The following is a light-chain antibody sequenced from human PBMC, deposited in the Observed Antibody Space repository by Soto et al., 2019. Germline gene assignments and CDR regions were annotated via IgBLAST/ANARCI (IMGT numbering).Light chain of an antibody. CDR1: QTINNNF. V-gene: IGKV3-20*01. CDR2: HTS. Sequence: EIVLTQSPGTLSLSPGERATLSCRASQTINNNFLAWYQQKPGQAPRLLIYHTSSRATGIPGKFSGSGSGTDFTLTITRLEPEDFAVYFCQQYGRSPRTFGQGTKVEIK. CDR3: QQYGRSPRT. J-gene: IGKJ1*01.